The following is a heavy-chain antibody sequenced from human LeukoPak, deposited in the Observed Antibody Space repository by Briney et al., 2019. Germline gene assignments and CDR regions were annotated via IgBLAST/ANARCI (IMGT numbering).Heavy chain of an antibody. J-gene: IGHJ4*02. CDR3: AKDLSRYFDWLSYFDY. D-gene: IGHD3-9*01. Sequence: PGRSLRLSCAASGFTFSSYGMHWVRQAPGKGLEWVADISYDGSNKYYADSVKGRFTISRDNSKNTLYLQMNSLRAEDTAVYYCAKDLSRYFDWLSYFDYWGQGTLVTVSS. CDR1: GFTFSSYG. CDR2: ISYDGSNK. V-gene: IGHV3-30*18.